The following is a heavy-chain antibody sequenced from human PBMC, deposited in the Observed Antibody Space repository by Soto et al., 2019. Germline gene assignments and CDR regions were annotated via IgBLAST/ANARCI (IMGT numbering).Heavy chain of an antibody. CDR1: GYTFTSYA. CDR3: ARVVSGWYRQPLFFFDY. J-gene: IGHJ4*02. V-gene: IGHV1-3*01. Sequence: QVQLVQSGAEVKKPGASVKVSCKASGYTFTSYAMHWVRQAPGQRLEWMGWINAGNGNTKYSQKLQGRVTITRDTSASTAYMELSSLRSEDTAVYYCARVVSGWYRQPLFFFDYWGQGTLVTVSS. CDR2: INAGNGNT. D-gene: IGHD6-19*01.